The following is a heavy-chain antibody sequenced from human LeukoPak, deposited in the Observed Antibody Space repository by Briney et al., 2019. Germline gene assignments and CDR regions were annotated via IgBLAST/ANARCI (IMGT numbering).Heavy chain of an antibody. CDR2: ISGSGGST. D-gene: IGHD4-11*01. CDR1: GFAFSSYA. V-gene: IGHV3-23*01. CDR3: AKATDYSNYYYYYYMDV. J-gene: IGHJ6*03. Sequence: GGSLRLSCAASGFAFSSYAMSWVRQAPGKGLEWVSAISGSGGSTYHADSVKGRFTISRDNSKNTLYLQMNSLRAEDTAVYYCAKATDYSNYYYYYYMDVWGKGTTVTVSS.